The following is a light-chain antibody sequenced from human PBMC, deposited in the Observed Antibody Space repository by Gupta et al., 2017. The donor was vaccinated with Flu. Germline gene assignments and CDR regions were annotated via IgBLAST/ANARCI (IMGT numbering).Light chain of an antibody. CDR2: ESS. V-gene: IGKV1-5*03. J-gene: IGKJ2*01. CDR3: QQYNNYPYT. Sequence: DIQMTQSPSTLSASVGDRFTITCRASQSISNWLAWYQQKPGKAPKLMVYESSSLDSGVPSRFSGSGSGTEFTLTISSLQPDDFATYYCQQYNNYPYTFGQGTRVDTK. CDR1: QSISNW.